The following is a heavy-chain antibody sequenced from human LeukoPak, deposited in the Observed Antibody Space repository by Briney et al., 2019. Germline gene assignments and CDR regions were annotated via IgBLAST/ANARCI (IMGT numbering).Heavy chain of an antibody. D-gene: IGHD5-12*01. CDR3: ARVDIVATTNLYYYYGMDV. CDR1: GFTFSSYW. V-gene: IGHV3-7*01. J-gene: IGHJ6*02. Sequence: GGSLRLSCATSGFTFSSYWMSWVRQAPGKGLEWVANIEQDGSEKYYVDSVKGRFTISRDNAKNSLYLQMNSLRAEDTAVYYCARVDIVATTNLYYYYGMDVWGQGTTVTVSS. CDR2: IEQDGSEK.